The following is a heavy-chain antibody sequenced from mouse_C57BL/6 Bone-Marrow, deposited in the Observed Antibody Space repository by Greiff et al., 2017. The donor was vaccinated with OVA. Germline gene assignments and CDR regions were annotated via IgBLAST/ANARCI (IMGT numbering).Heavy chain of an antibody. CDR1: GFTFRSYG. CDR3: ARQDAYYSNYVWFAY. D-gene: IGHD2-5*01. Sequence: EVMLVESGGDLVKPGGSLKLSCAASGFTFRSYGMSWVRQTPDKRLEWVATISSGGSYTYYPDSVKGRFPISRDNAKNTLYLQMSSLKSEDTAMYYGARQDAYYSNYVWFAYWGQGTRVTVSA. CDR2: ISSGGSYT. V-gene: IGHV5-6*01. J-gene: IGHJ3*01.